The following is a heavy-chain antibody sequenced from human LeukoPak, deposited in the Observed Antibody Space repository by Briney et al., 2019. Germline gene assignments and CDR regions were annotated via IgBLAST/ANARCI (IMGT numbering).Heavy chain of an antibody. V-gene: IGHV3-30-3*01. J-gene: IGHJ6*02. D-gene: IGHD2-2*01. CDR3: ARGGCCSSTSRYPLSHGSV. Sequence: GRSLRLSCAASGFTFSSYAMHWVRQAPGKGLEWVAVISYDGSNKYYADSVKGRFTISRDNAKNSLYLQMNSLRDEDTAVYYCARGGCCSSTSRYPLSHGSVWGQGTTVTVSS. CDR1: GFTFSSYA. CDR2: ISYDGSNK.